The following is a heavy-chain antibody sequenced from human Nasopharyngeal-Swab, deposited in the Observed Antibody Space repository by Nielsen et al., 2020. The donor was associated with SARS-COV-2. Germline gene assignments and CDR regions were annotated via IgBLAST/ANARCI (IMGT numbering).Heavy chain of an antibody. CDR3: AKGRVTIFGVVIIDYYYYMDV. V-gene: IGHV3-30*18. D-gene: IGHD3-3*01. J-gene: IGHJ6*03. CDR2: ISYDGNYK. Sequence: GESLKISCAASGFTFSSYGMHWVRQAPGKGLEWVAVISYDGNYKYYADSVQGRFTISRDNSKNTLFLQMNSLRAEDTAVYYCAKGRVTIFGVVIIDYYYYMDVWGKGTTGTVSS. CDR1: GFTFSSYG.